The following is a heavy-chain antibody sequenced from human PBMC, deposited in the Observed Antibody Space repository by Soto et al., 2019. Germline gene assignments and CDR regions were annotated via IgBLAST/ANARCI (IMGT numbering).Heavy chain of an antibody. CDR3: ARDRVRRDNKPYGMDV. CDR2: IFYTGST. D-gene: IGHD2-21*01. Sequence: QVQLQESGPGLVKPSQTLSLTCTVSGDSIASGPYYWTWIRQHPGKGLEWIGNIFYTGSTYYNPSLQSRVSISVDTSKNQFSLMLTSVTAADTAIYYCARDRVRRDNKPYGMDVWGQGTTVTVSS. V-gene: IGHV4-31*03. CDR1: GDSIASGPYY. J-gene: IGHJ6*02.